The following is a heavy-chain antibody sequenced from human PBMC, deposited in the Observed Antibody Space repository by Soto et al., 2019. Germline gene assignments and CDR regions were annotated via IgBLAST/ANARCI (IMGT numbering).Heavy chain of an antibody. CDR3: ARDRRGYSGYGSYYYYGMDV. Sequence: VQLQESGPGLVKPSGTLSLTCAVSGGSIRSSNWWSWVRQPPGKRLEWIGEIHHSGNTSYSPSLQSRLTISVDRSKNQFSLNLISVTAADTAVYYCARDRRGYSGYGSYYYYGMDVWGQGTAVTVSS. V-gene: IGHV4-4*02. CDR2: IHHSGNT. CDR1: GGSIRSSNW. D-gene: IGHD5-12*01. J-gene: IGHJ6*02.